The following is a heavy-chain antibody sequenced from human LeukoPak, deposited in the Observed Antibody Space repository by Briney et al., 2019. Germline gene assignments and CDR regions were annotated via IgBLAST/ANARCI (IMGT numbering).Heavy chain of an antibody. Sequence: ASVKVSCKASGYTFTGYYMHWVRQAPGQGLEWMGWINPNSGGTNYAQKFQGRVTMTRDTSISTAYMELSRLRSDDTAVYYCARVGIAAAAPGFFDYWGQGTLVTVSS. CDR1: GYTFTGYY. CDR2: INPNSGGT. J-gene: IGHJ4*02. D-gene: IGHD6-13*01. CDR3: ARVGIAAAAPGFFDY. V-gene: IGHV1-2*02.